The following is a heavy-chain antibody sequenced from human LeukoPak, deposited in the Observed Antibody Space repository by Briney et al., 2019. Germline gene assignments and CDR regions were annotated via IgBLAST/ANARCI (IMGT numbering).Heavy chain of an antibody. CDR2: ISAYNGNT. CDR3: ARGDTAFSPYYFDY. D-gene: IGHD5-18*01. CDR1: GYTFTSYG. Sequence: ASVKVSCKASGYTFTSYGISWVQQPPGQGLEWMGWISAYNGNTNYAQKLQGRVTMTTDTSTSTAYMELRSLRSDDTAVYYCARGDTAFSPYYFDYWGQGTLVTVSS. J-gene: IGHJ4*02. V-gene: IGHV1-18*01.